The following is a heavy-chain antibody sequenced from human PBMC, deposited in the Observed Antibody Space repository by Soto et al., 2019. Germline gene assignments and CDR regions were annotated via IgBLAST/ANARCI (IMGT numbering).Heavy chain of an antibody. D-gene: IGHD1-1*01. Sequence: QVQLVESGGGVVQPGRSLRLSCAASGFTFSSYAMHWVRQAPGKGLEWVAVIAYEGRNKYYSDTVKGRFTISRDTSKNALYLQMNSLRIEDTAVYYCARELERVFDYWGQGTLVTVSS. V-gene: IGHV3-30*04. CDR1: GFTFSSYA. CDR3: ARELERVFDY. J-gene: IGHJ4*02. CDR2: IAYEGRNK.